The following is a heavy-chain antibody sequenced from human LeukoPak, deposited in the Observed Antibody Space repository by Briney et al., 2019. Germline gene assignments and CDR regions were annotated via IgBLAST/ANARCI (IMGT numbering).Heavy chain of an antibody. V-gene: IGHV3-23*01. J-gene: IGHJ6*03. CDR2: INSRGGST. Sequence: GGSLRLSCAASGFTFSSYSMNWVRQAPGKGLEWVSAINSRGGSTYYADSVKGRFTISRDNSKNTLYLQMKSLRAEDTAVYYCAKGGGYEAQYYYYYLDVWGKGTTVTISS. CDR3: AKGGGYEAQYYYYYLDV. D-gene: IGHD5-12*01. CDR1: GFTFSSYS.